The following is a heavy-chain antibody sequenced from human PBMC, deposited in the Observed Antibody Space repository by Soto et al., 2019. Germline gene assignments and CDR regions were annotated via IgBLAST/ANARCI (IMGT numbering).Heavy chain of an antibody. V-gene: IGHV4-34*02. CDR1: DGPFNDYF. J-gene: IGHJ6*02. Sequence: QVALQQWGAGLLKTSQTLSLTCGVHDGPFNDYFWTWIRQSPGKGLEWIGEVHHTGTSYFNPSLKSRVTLSVDTSKSQFSLNLTSVTAADTAIYFCARRKDSSRYYYGMDVWGQGTTVVVS. CDR3: ARRKDSSRYYYGMDV. D-gene: IGHD6-13*01. CDR2: VHHTGTS.